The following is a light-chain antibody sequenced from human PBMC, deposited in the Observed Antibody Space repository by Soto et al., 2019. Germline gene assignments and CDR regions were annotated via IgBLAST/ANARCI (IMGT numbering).Light chain of an antibody. V-gene: IGLV1-44*01. J-gene: IGLJ3*02. CDR2: LND. CDR3: AAWDDSLNGPV. Sequence: QPVLTQPPSASGTPGQRVTISCSGSSSNIGRNTVNWYQLLPGTAPKLLIYLNDQRPSGVPDRFSGSKSGTSASPAISGLQSEDEADYYCAAWDDSLNGPVFGGGTKLTVL. CDR1: SSNIGRNT.